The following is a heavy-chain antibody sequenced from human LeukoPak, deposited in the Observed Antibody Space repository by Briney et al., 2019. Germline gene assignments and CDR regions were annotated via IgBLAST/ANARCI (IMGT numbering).Heavy chain of an antibody. V-gene: IGHV6-1*01. CDR1: GDSVSSNSAA. D-gene: IGHD6-13*01. CDR3: ARDIAPYSSSWSNYMDV. Sequence: SQTLSLTCAISGDSVSSNSAAWNWIRQSPSRGLEWLGRTYYRSKWYNDYAVSVKSRITINPDTSKNQFSPQLNSVTPEDTAVYYCARDIAPYSSSWSNYMDVWGKGTTVTVSS. J-gene: IGHJ6*03. CDR2: TYYRSKWYN.